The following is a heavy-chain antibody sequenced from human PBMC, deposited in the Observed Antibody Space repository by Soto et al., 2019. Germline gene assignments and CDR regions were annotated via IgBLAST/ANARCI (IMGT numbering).Heavy chain of an antibody. CDR2: IIPLFGST. CDR1: GGTFINSA. D-gene: IGHD5-12*01. Sequence: QVQLVQSGAVLTTPGSSVKVSCKGSGGTFINSAITWVRQAPRQGLEWVGMIIPLFGSTNSAPKFRGRLTFTADTSTYISLMELTRLRPNDTAVYYCVTSFGLLGPYSAVPEYWGQGIPVTVSS. J-gene: IGHJ4*02. V-gene: IGHV1-69*06. CDR3: VTSFGLLGPYSAVPEY.